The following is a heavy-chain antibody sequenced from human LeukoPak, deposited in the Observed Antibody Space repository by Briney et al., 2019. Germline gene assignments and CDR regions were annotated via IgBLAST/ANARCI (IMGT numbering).Heavy chain of an antibody. J-gene: IGHJ4*02. Sequence: GGSLRLSCAASGFTFSSYAMHWVRQAPGKGLEWVAVISYDGSNKYYADSVRGRFTISRDNSKNTLYLQMNSLRAEDTAVYYCARSFMVRGVMGAFDYWGQGTLVTVSS. D-gene: IGHD3-10*01. CDR3: ARSFMVRGVMGAFDY. CDR2: ISYDGSNK. CDR1: GFTFSSYA. V-gene: IGHV3-30*04.